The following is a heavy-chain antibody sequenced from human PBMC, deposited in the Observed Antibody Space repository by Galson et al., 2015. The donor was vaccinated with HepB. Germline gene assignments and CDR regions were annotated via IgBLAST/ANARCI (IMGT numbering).Heavy chain of an antibody. D-gene: IGHD6-19*01. J-gene: IGHJ3*02. CDR1: GYTFTSYA. Sequence: SVKVSCKASGYTFTSYAMNWVRQAPGQGLEWMGWINTNTGNPTYAQGFTGRFVFSLDTSVSTAYLQISSLKAEDTAVYYCARDPPQWLVRGAFDIWGQGTMVTVSS. V-gene: IGHV7-4-1*02. CDR2: INTNTGNP. CDR3: ARDPPQWLVRGAFDI.